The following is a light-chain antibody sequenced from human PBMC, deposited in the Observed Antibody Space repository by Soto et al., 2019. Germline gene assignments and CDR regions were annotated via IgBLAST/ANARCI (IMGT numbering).Light chain of an antibody. Sequence: DIQMTQSPSTLSASVGDRVTITCRASQSISSYLAWYQQKPGKAPKLLIYKASSLESGVPSRFSGIGSGTEFILTISSLQPYVFPPYYCKQYISYLYSFARGTRLELK. J-gene: IGKJ2*01. V-gene: IGKV1-5*03. CDR1: QSISSY. CDR2: KAS. CDR3: KQYISYLYS.